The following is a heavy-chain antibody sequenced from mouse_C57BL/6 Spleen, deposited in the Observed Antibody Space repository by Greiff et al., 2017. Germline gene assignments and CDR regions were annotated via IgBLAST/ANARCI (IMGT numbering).Heavy chain of an antibody. V-gene: IGHV1-22*01. D-gene: IGHD1-1*01. CDR3: ARLITTVVAKDY. J-gene: IGHJ2*01. Sequence: LKESGPELVKPGASVKMSCKASGYTFTDYNMHWVKQSHGKSLEWIGYINPNNGGTSYNQKFKGKATLTVNKSSSTAYMELRSLTSEDSAVYYCARLITTVVAKDYWGQGTTLTVSS. CDR1: GYTFTDYN. CDR2: INPNNGGT.